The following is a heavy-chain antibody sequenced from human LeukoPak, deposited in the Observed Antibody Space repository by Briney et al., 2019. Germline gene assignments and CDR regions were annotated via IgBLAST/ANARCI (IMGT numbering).Heavy chain of an antibody. CDR1: GFTFSSYS. Sequence: GALRPSCAASGFTFSSYSMNWVRQAPGKGLEWISYIGISSGNTKYADSVKGRFTISGDKAKNSLYLQMNSLRAEDTAVYYCAKEGRVGHSYYYYYYMDVWGKGTTVTVSS. CDR2: IGISSGNT. D-gene: IGHD2-15*01. CDR3: AKEGRVGHSYYYYYYMDV. V-gene: IGHV3-48*01. J-gene: IGHJ6*03.